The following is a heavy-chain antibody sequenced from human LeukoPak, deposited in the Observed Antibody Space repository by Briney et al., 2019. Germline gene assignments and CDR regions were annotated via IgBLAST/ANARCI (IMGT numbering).Heavy chain of an antibody. CDR1: GGTFSSYA. CDR3: ARRRLVEPINDAVDI. J-gene: IGHJ3*02. CDR2: IIPILGIA. Sequence: ASVKVSCKASGGTFSSYAISWVRQAPGQGLEWMGRIIPILGIANYAQKFQGRVTITTDESTSTAYMELSSLRSEDTAVYYCARRRLVEPINDAVDIWGQGTMVTVSS. D-gene: IGHD1-1*01. V-gene: IGHV1-69*04.